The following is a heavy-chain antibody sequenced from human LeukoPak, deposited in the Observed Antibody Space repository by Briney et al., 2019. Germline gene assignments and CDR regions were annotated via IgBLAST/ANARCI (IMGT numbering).Heavy chain of an antibody. J-gene: IGHJ4*02. V-gene: IGHV3-30-3*01. CDR2: ISPDGSNE. CDR3: ARGTGFGTFDS. CDR1: GFTFSGYF. Sequence: PGGSLRLSCAASGFTFSGYFMHWVRQAPGEGLEWVAIISPDGSNEYYADSVKGRFTISRDNSKNTLYLQMNSLRPEDTAVYFCARGTGFGTFDSWGQGTLVTVSS. D-gene: IGHD1-1*01.